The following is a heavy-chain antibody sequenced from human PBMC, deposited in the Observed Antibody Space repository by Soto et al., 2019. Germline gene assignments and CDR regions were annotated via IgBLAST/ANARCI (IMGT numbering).Heavy chain of an antibody. J-gene: IGHJ3*02. Sequence: GGSLSPPCPFSGSICSSYDMSWVRQAPGKGLEWVSTILVGGSTHYEDSVKGRFTISRDTSKNTVYLQMNSLTTGDTAFYYCAKATATSGGAFEIYGQGTMVTVSS. CDR2: ILVGGST. D-gene: IGHD1-1*01. CDR1: GSICSSYD. V-gene: IGHV3-23*01. CDR3: AKATATSGGAFEI.